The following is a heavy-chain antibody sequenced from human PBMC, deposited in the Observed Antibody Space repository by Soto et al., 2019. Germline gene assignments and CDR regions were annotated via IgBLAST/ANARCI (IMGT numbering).Heavy chain of an antibody. CDR1: GYSFTNYW. CDR2: IEPSDSDT. J-gene: IGHJ4*02. CDR3: ARQYCSTTSCPPASDY. V-gene: IGHV5-10-1*01. Sequence: GESLKISCKGSGYSFTNYWISWVRQMPGKGLEWMGRIEPSDSDTKYSPSFQGHVTISADKSITTAYLQWSSLKASDTAIYYCARQYCSTTSCPPASDYRGQGTLVTGST. D-gene: IGHD2-2*01.